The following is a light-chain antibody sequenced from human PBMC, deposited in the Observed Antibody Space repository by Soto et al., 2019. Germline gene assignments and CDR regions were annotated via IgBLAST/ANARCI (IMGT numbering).Light chain of an antibody. CDR2: DAS. V-gene: IGKV3-11*01. Sequence: EIVLTKSPATLSLSPGERANLSCRASQSVRRYLAWYQQKPGQAPRLLIYDASNRATGIPARFSGSGSGTDFTRTISSLELEDFAVYYCHQRSNWPPWTFGQGTKVEIK. J-gene: IGKJ1*01. CDR1: QSVRRY. CDR3: HQRSNWPPWT.